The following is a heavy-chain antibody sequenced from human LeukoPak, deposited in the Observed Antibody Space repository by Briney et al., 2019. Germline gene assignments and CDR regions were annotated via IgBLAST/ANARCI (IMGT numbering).Heavy chain of an antibody. CDR3: ARLGGATSPFGY. J-gene: IGHJ4*02. Sequence: SSETLSLTCTVSGGSISSYYWSWIRQPPGKGLEWIGYIYYTGNTNYNPSLKSRVTISVDASKNQFSLNLSSVTAADTAIYYCARLGGATSPFGYWGQGTLVTVSS. V-gene: IGHV4-59*08. D-gene: IGHD1-26*01. CDR1: GGSISSYY. CDR2: IYYTGNT.